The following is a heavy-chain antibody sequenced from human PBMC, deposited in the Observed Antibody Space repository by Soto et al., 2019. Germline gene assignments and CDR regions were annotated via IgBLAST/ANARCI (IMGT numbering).Heavy chain of an antibody. Sequence: SETLSLTCTVSGGSISSGGYYWSWIRQHPGKGLEWIGYIYYSGSTYYSPSLKSRVTISVDTSKNQFSLKLSSVTAADTAVYYCARAYCSGGSCFLFDYWGQGTLVTVSS. J-gene: IGHJ4*02. V-gene: IGHV4-31*03. CDR2: IYYSGST. CDR1: GGSISSGGYY. D-gene: IGHD2-15*01. CDR3: ARAYCSGGSCFLFDY.